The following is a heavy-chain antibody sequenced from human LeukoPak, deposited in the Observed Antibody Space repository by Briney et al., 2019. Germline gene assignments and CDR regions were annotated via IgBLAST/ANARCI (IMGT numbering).Heavy chain of an antibody. CDR2: ISWDGGST. CDR3: AKAPSPYYYYYMDV. Sequence: GGSLRLSCAASGFTFDDYTMHWARQAPGKGLEWVSLISWDGGSTYYADSVKGRFTISRDNSKNSLYLQMNSLRTEDTALYYCAKAPSPYYYYYMDVWGKGTTVTVSS. J-gene: IGHJ6*03. V-gene: IGHV3-43*01. CDR1: GFTFDDYT.